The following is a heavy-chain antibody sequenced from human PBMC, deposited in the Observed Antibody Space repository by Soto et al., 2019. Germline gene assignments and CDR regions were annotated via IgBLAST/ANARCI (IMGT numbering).Heavy chain of an antibody. J-gene: IGHJ4*02. Sequence: EVQLVESGGGLVKPGGSLRLSCAASGFTFSSYSMNWVRQAPGKGLEWVSSISSSSSYIYYADSVKGRFTISRDNAKNSLYLQMNSLRAEDTAVYYCARADCSGGSCYSDYWGQGTLVTVSS. CDR3: ARADCSGGSCYSDY. CDR1: GFTFSSYS. V-gene: IGHV3-21*01. D-gene: IGHD2-15*01. CDR2: ISSSSSYI.